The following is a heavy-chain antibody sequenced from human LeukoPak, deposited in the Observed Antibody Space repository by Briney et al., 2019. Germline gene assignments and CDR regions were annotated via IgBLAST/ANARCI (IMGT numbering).Heavy chain of an antibody. CDR2: IKQDGSEK. D-gene: IGHD1-26*01. Sequence: GGSLRLSCAASGFTFSSYWMSWVRQAPGKGLEWVANIKQDGSEKYYVDSVKGRFTISRDNAKSSLYLQMNSLRAEDTAVYYCARDEEGGTSYFDYWGQGTLVTVSS. V-gene: IGHV3-7*01. J-gene: IGHJ4*02. CDR1: GFTFSSYW. CDR3: ARDEEGGTSYFDY.